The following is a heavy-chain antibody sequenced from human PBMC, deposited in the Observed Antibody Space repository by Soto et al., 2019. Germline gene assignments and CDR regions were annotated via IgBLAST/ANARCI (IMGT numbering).Heavy chain of an antibody. J-gene: IGHJ5*02. Sequence: QVQLVESGGGVVQPGRSLTLSCVASGFTLSNYGMHWVRQAPGKGLEWVAVIWYDGTTTYSADSVKGRFSISRANSKNALFLQVSSLRAEDTSVYYCARNVGSGGSSRWFDTWGQGTLVTVSS. D-gene: IGHD3-10*01. CDR2: IWYDGTTT. V-gene: IGHV3-33*01. CDR3: ARNVGSGGSSRWFDT. CDR1: GFTLSNYG.